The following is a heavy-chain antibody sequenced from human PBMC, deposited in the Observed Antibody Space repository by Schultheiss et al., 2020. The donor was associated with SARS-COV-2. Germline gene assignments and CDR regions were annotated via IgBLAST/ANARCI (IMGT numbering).Heavy chain of an antibody. D-gene: IGHD3-10*01. J-gene: IGHJ4*02. CDR3: ARGVAGFGSRHCFDY. CDR2: ISYDGSNK. V-gene: IGHV3-30*15. Sequence: GGSLRLSCAASGFTFSNYTMHWVRQAPGKGLEWVAVISYDGSNKYYADSLKGRFSISRDNSKNTLYVQMSSLRPEDTAVYYCARGVAGFGSRHCFDYWGQGTVVTVSS. CDR1: GFTFSNYT.